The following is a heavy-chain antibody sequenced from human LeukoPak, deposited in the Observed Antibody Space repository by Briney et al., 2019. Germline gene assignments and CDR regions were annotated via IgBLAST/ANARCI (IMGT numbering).Heavy chain of an antibody. Sequence: ASVKVSCKASGYTSTGYYMHWVRQAPGQGLEWMGWINPNSGGTNYAQKFQGRVTMTRDTSISTAYMELSRLRSDDTAVYYCARERTNWGSSHIGYWGQGTLVTVSS. J-gene: IGHJ4*02. V-gene: IGHV1-2*02. D-gene: IGHD7-27*01. CDR1: GYTSTGYY. CDR2: INPNSGGT. CDR3: ARERTNWGSSHIGY.